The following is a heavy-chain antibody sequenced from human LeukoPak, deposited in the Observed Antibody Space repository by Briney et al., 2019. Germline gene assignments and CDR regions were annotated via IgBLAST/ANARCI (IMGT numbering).Heavy chain of an antibody. CDR2: INPSGGST. CDR1: GYTFTSYY. Sequence: ASVKVSCKASGYTFTSYYMHWVRQAPGQGLEWMGIINPSGGSTSYAQKFQGRVTMTRDTSTSTVYMELSSLRSEDTAVYYCARDPECSSTSCYVDAPTAICCYGMDVWGQGTTVTVSS. D-gene: IGHD2-2*01. V-gene: IGHV1-46*01. CDR3: ARDPECSSTSCYVDAPTAICCYGMDV. J-gene: IGHJ6*02.